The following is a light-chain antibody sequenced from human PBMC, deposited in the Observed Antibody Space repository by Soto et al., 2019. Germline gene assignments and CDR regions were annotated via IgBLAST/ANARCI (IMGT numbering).Light chain of an antibody. CDR1: SSNIGAGYD. V-gene: IGLV1-40*01. CDR2: GNS. J-gene: IGLJ3*02. Sequence: QSVLTQPPSVSGAPGQRVTISCTGGSSNIGAGYDVHWYQQLPGTAPKLLIYGNSNRPSGVPDRFSGSKSGTSASLAITGLQAEDEADYYCQSYDSSLSDWVFGGGTKVTVL. CDR3: QSYDSSLSDWV.